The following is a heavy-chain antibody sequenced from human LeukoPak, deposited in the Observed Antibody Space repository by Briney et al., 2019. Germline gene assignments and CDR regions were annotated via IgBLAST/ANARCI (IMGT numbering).Heavy chain of an antibody. J-gene: IGHJ4*02. CDR2: ISGSGDVT. CDR1: GLTFSSYA. Sequence: GGSLRLSCAASGLTFSSYAMNWVRQAPGKGLEWVSVISGSGDVTYYADSVKGRFTISRDTSKNTLSLQMNSLRAEDTAVYFCAKVSTPFWSGQKGRPGYFDYWGQGTLVTVSS. V-gene: IGHV3-23*01. CDR3: AKVSTPFWSGQKGRPGYFDY. D-gene: IGHD3-3*01.